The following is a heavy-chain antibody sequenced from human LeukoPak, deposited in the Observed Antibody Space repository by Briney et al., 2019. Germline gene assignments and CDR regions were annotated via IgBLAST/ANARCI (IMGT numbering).Heavy chain of an antibody. CDR1: GYSFTSYW. CDR3: AIRGSLVSDYYYGMDV. D-gene: IGHD3-16*01. V-gene: IGHV5-51*01. Sequence: GESLKISCKGSGYSFTSYWIGWVRQMPGKGLEWMGIIYPGDSNTRYSPSFQGQVTISADKSISTAYLKWSSLKASDTAMYYCAIRGSLVSDYYYGMDVWGQGTTVTVSS. CDR2: IYPGDSNT. J-gene: IGHJ6*02.